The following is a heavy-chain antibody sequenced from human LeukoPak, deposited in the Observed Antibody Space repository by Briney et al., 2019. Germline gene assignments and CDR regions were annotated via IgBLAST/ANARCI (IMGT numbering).Heavy chain of an antibody. CDR3: ARLYYDSSGYYQICYFDY. V-gene: IGHV4-39*01. D-gene: IGHD3-22*01. J-gene: IGHJ4*02. CDR1: GGSISSSSYY. CDR2: IYYSGST. Sequence: SETLSLTCTVSGGSISSSSYYWGWIRQPPGKGLEWIGSIYYSGSTYYNPSLKSRVTISVDASKNQFSLNLSSVTAADTAVYYCARLYYDSSGYYQICYFDYWGQGTLVTVSS.